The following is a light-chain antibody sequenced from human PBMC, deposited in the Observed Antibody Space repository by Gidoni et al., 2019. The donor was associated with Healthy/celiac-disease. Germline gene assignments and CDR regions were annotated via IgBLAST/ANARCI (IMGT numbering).Light chain of an antibody. CDR2: GAS. CDR3: QQYGSSPST. CDR1: QSVSSSY. J-gene: IGKJ5*01. Sequence: DIVLTQSQGTLSLSPGERATLSCRASQSVSSSYLAWYQQKPGQAPRLLIYGASSRATGIPDRFSGSGSGTDFTLTISRLEPEDFAVYYCQQYGSSPSTFGQGTRLEIK. V-gene: IGKV3-20*01.